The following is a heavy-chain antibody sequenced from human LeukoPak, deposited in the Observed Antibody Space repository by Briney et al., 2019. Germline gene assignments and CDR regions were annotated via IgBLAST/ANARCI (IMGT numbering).Heavy chain of an antibody. CDR2: INHSGST. CDR1: GGSFSGYY. CDR3: ASGDDYGDY. V-gene: IGHV4-34*01. J-gene: IGHJ4*02. Sequence: KTSETLSLTCAVYGGSFSGYYWSWIRQPPGKGLEWIGEINHSGSTNYNPSLKSRVIISVDTSKNQFSLKLSSVTAADTAVYYCASGDDYGDYWGQGTLVTVSS.